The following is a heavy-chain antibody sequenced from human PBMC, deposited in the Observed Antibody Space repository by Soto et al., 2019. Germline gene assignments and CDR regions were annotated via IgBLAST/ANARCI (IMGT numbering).Heavy chain of an antibody. J-gene: IGHJ4*02. CDR2: IYYSGNT. V-gene: IGHV4-30-4*01. Sequence: SETLSLTCAASGGSISSSNWWSWVRQPPGKGLEWIGYIYYSGNTYYNPSLESRITISVDTSKNQFSLKLTSVTAADTAMYYCAREVAGVYLPDCGGDCYSNYWGQGTLVTVSS. CDR3: AREVAGVYLPDCGGDCYSNY. CDR1: GGSISSSNW. D-gene: IGHD2-21*02.